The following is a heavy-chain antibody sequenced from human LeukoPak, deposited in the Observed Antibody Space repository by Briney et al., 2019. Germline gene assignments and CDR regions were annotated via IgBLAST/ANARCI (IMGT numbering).Heavy chain of an antibody. CDR3: AKARPLRGSGSYPHYFGMDV. CDR2: ISYDGSNR. Sequence: GGSLRLSCAASGFTFSNYGMHWVRQAPGKGLGWVAVISYDGSNRYYADSVKGRFTISRDNSKNTLYLQMNSLRAEDTAVVYYCAKARPLRGSGSYPHYFGMDVWGQGTTVTVSS. J-gene: IGHJ6*02. CDR1: GFTFSNYG. V-gene: IGHV3-30*18. D-gene: IGHD3-10*01.